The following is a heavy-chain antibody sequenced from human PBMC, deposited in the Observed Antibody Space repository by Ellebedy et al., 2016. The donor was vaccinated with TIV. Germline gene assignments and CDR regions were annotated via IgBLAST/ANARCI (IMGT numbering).Heavy chain of an antibody. CDR1: GGAITSDSYY. CDR2: IFHRGST. Sequence: SETLSLXXIVSGGAITSDSYYWGWIRQPPGKGLEWIGSIFHRGSTYNNPSLKSRVTISVDTSKNQFSLKMSSVTAADTAVYYCARQKYTGSFHYWGQGTLVTVSS. D-gene: IGHD1-26*01. J-gene: IGHJ4*02. CDR3: ARQKYTGSFHY. V-gene: IGHV4-39*01.